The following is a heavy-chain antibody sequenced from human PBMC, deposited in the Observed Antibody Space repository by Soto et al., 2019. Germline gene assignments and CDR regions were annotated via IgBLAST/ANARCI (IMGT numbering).Heavy chain of an antibody. J-gene: IGHJ6*02. CDR2: ISGSGGST. Sequence: EVQLLESGGGLVQPGGSLRLSCAASGFTFSSYAMSWVRQAPGKGLEWVSAISGSGGSTYYADSVKGRFTISRDNYKNTLYLQMNSLRAEDTAVYYCAKDGGYCSITSCPTLPPYYYYGMDVWGQGTTVTVSS. D-gene: IGHD2-2*01. V-gene: IGHV3-23*01. CDR3: AKDGGYCSITSCPTLPPYYYYGMDV. CDR1: GFTFSSYA.